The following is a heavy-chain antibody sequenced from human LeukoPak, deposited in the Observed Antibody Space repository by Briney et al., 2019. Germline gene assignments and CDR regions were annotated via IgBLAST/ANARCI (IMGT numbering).Heavy chain of an antibody. CDR3: AKRWGYCSGGSCYDYYYYMDV. D-gene: IGHD2-15*01. CDR1: GITFSSHA. CDR2: ISGSGGHT. V-gene: IGHV3-23*01. Sequence: PGGSLRLSCAASGITFSSHAMSWVRQAPGKGLEWVSLISGSGGHTYYADSVKGRFTISRDNSKNTLYLQMNSLRAEDTAVYYCAKRWGYCSGGSCYDYYYYMDVWGRGTTVTVS. J-gene: IGHJ6*03.